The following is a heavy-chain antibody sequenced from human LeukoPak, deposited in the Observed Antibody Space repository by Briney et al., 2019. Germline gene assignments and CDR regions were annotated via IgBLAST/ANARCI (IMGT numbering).Heavy chain of an antibody. V-gene: IGHV3-21*01. CDR1: GFTFSSYS. CDR3: ARDDIAVANDAFDI. Sequence: GGSLRLSCAASGFTFSSYSMNWARQAPGKGLEWVSSISSSSSYIYYADSVKGRFTISRDNAKNSLYLQMNSLRAEDTAVYYCARDDIAVANDAFDIWGQGTMVTVSS. D-gene: IGHD6-19*01. J-gene: IGHJ3*02. CDR2: ISSSSSYI.